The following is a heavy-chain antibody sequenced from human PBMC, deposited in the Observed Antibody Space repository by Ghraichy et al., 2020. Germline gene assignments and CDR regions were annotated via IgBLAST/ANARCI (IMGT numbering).Heavy chain of an antibody. D-gene: IGHD3-16*01. CDR1: GYTFSNYW. Sequence: GGSLRLSCKSSGYTFSNYWIGWVRQMPGRGLEWMGIIYPGDSDVRYNPSIQGQVTISVDKSISTAYLHWSSLKASDTAMYYCARQGDGGTIGFGAFYSWGQGTQVTVSS. CDR3: ARQGDGGTIGFGAFYS. J-gene: IGHJ4*02. V-gene: IGHV5-51*01. CDR2: IYPGDSDV.